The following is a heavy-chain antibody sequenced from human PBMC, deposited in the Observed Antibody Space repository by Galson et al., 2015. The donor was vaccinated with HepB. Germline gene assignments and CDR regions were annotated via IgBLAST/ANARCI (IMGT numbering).Heavy chain of an antibody. CDR2: INPNSGGT. CDR1: GYTFTGYY. D-gene: IGHD6-19*01. Sequence: SVKVSCKASGYTFTGYYLHWVRQAPGQGLEWMGRINPNSGGTNYAQKFQGRVTMTRDTSITTVYMELSRLTSDDTVVYYCARDGYSSGWYGGALDPWGQGTLVTVSS. V-gene: IGHV1-2*05. J-gene: IGHJ5*02. CDR3: ARDGYSSGWYGGALDP.